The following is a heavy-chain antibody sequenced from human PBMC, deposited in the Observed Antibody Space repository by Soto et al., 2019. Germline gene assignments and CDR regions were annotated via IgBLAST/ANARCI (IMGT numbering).Heavy chain of an antibody. Sequence: SETLSLTCTVSGGSVSSGSYYWSWIRQPPGKGLEWIGYIYYSGSTNYNPSPKSRVTISVDTSKNQFSLKLTSVTAADTAVYYCARDKITGLFDYWGQGTLVTVSS. CDR3: ARDKITGLFDY. CDR2: IYYSGST. V-gene: IGHV4-61*01. J-gene: IGHJ4*02. CDR1: GGSVSSGSYY. D-gene: IGHD2-8*02.